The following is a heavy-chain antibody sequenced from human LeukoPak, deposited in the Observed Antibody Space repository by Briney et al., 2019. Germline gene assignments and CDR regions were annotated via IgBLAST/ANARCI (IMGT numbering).Heavy chain of an antibody. V-gene: IGHV3-30*18. Sequence: PGGSLRLSCAASGFTFSSYGMHWVRQAPGKGLEWVAVISYDGSNKYYADSVKGRFTISRDNSKNTLYLQMNSLRAEDTAVYYCANAVATPSAEYFQHWGQGTLVTVSS. D-gene: IGHD2-15*01. J-gene: IGHJ1*01. CDR2: ISYDGSNK. CDR3: ANAVATPSAEYFQH. CDR1: GFTFSSYG.